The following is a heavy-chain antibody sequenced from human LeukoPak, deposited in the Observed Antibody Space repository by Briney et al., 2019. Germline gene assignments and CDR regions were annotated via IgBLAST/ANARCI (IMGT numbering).Heavy chain of an antibody. CDR3: AKGSTMTKYWYFDL. D-gene: IGHD3-22*01. V-gene: IGHV3-33*06. CDR1: GFTFSIYG. J-gene: IGHJ2*01. Sequence: GGSLRLSCAASGFTFSIYGMHWLRQAPGKGLEWVAVIWYDGGNKRYADSVQGRFTISRDNSKNTLDLQMNSLRADDTAVYYCAKGSTMTKYWYFDLWGRGTLVTVSS. CDR2: IWYDGGNK.